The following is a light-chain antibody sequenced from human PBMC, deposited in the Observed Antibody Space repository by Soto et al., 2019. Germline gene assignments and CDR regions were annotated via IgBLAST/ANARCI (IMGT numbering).Light chain of an antibody. CDR3: QTWGTGIHVV. CDR2: VNSDGSH. CDR1: SGHSNYA. V-gene: IGLV4-69*01. Sequence: QLVLTQSPSASASLGASVKLTCTLTSGHSNYAIAWHQQQPEKGPRYLMKVNSDGSHRKGDGIPDRFSGSSSGAERYLTISSLQSKDEADYYCQTWGTGIHVVFGGGTKLTVL. J-gene: IGLJ2*01.